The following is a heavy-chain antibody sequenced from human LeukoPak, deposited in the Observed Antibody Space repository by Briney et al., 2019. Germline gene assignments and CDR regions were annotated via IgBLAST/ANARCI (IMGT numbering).Heavy chain of an antibody. CDR1: GFTFSSYW. CDR2: IKQDGSEK. J-gene: IGHJ5*02. CDR3: ARSAGGSPALWFDP. V-gene: IGHV3-7*02. Sequence: GGSLRLSCAASGFTFSSYWMSWVRQAPGKGLEWVANIKQDGSEKYYVDSVKGRFTISRDNAKNSLYLQMNSLRAEDTAVYYCARSAGGSPALWFDPWGQGTLVTVSS. D-gene: IGHD4-23*01.